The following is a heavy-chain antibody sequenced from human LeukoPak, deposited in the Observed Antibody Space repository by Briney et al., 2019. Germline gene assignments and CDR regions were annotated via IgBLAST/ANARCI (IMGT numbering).Heavy chain of an antibody. D-gene: IGHD6-13*01. J-gene: IGHJ6*03. V-gene: IGHV3-21*01. CDR1: GGSISSSS. Sequence: ETLSLTCTVSGGSISSSSYYWGWIRQPPGKGLEWVSSISSSSSYIYYADSVKGRFTISRDNAKNLLYLQMNSLRAEDTAVYYCASLSSSWYAFDYYYYMDVWGKGTTVTVSS. CDR3: ASLSSSWYAFDYYYYMDV. CDR2: ISSSSSYI.